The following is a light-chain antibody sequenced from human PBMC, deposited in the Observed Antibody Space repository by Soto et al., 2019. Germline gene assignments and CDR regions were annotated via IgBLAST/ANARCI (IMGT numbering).Light chain of an antibody. V-gene: IGLV1-47*01. CDR2: RDN. J-gene: IGLJ3*02. Sequence: QSVLTQPPSASGPPGQRVAIPCSGSTSNIGSKYVYWYQQLPGTAPKLLIYRDNQRPSGVPDPLSGSKSGTSVSLAISGLRSEDEADYYCAAWDGGLSGWVFGGGTKLTVL. CDR3: AAWDGGLSGWV. CDR1: TSNIGSKY.